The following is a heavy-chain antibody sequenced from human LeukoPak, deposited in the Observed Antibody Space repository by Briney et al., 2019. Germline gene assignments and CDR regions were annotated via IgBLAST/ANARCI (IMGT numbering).Heavy chain of an antibody. V-gene: IGHV3-23*01. CDR2: ISDTGDIA. Sequence: PGGSLRLSCAASGFTFSGYAMSWVRQAPGKGLEWVSTISDTGDIAYYTDSVKGRFTVSRDNSKDTLYLQINSLRAEDTAIYYCAKETASNFGGAVDYWGQGTRVTVSS. CDR1: GFTFSGYA. CDR3: AKETASNFGGAVDY. D-gene: IGHD3-10*01. J-gene: IGHJ4*02.